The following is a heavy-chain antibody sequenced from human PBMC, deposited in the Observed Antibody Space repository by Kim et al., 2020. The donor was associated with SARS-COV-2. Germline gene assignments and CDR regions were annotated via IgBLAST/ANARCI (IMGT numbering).Heavy chain of an antibody. CDR1: GFTFSSYD. CDR3: ARATSYGDYVDNAFDY. V-gene: IGHV3-13*01. J-gene: IGHJ4*02. D-gene: IGHD4-17*01. CDR2: IGTAGDT. Sequence: GGSLRLSCAASGFTFSSYDMHWVRQATGKGLEWVSAIGTAGDTYYPGSVKGRFTISRENAKNSLYLQMNSLRAGDTAVYYCARATSYGDYVDNAFDYWGQGTLVTVSS.